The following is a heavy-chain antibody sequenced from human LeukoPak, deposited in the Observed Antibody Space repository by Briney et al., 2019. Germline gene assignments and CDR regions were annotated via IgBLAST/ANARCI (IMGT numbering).Heavy chain of an antibody. J-gene: IGHJ6*04. CDR2: INHSGST. Sequence: PSETLSLTCAVYGGSFSGYYWSWIRQPPGKGLEWIGEINHSGSTNYNPSLKCRVTISVDTSKNQFSLKLSSVTAADTAVYYCARGLLERRDYYYYGMDVWGKGTTVTVSS. CDR3: ARGLLERRDYYYYGMDV. V-gene: IGHV4-34*01. CDR1: GGSFSGYY. D-gene: IGHD1-1*01.